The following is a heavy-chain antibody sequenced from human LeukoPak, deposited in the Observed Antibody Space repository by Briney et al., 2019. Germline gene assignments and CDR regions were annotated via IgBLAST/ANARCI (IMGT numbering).Heavy chain of an antibody. J-gene: IGHJ4*02. V-gene: IGHV3-23*01. CDR1: GFTFSSYE. CDR3: AKDVPGGVRGYDYGDPKGADY. Sequence: GWSLRLSCAAAGFTFSSYEMNWVRQAPGKGLEWVSAISDSGGSTYYADSVKGRFTISRDNSKNTLYLQMNSLRAEDTAVYYCAKDVPGGVRGYDYGDPKGADYWGQGTLVTVSS. CDR2: ISDSGGST. D-gene: IGHD5-12*01.